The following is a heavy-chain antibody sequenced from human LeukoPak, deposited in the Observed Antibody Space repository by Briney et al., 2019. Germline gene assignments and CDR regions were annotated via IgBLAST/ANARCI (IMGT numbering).Heavy chain of an antibody. Sequence: GGSLRLSCAASGFTFSSYAMSWVRQAPGKGLEWVSAISGSGGSTYYADSVKGRFTISRDNSKNTLYLQMNSLRAEDTAVYYCAKGPDPRVDTAMGYYFDYWGQGTLVTVSS. D-gene: IGHD5-18*01. CDR1: GFTFSSYA. J-gene: IGHJ4*02. CDR3: AKGPDPRVDTAMGYYFDY. V-gene: IGHV3-23*01. CDR2: ISGSGGST.